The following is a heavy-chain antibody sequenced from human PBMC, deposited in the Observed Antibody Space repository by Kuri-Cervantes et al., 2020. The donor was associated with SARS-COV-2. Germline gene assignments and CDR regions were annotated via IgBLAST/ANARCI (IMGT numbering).Heavy chain of an antibody. CDR2: ISGSGGST. CDR1: GFTFSSYA. CDR3: AAAVGFFDY. J-gene: IGHJ4*02. Sequence: GESLKISCAASGFTFSSYAMSWVRQAPGKGLEWVSAISGSGGSTYYADSVRGRFTISRDNSKNTLYLQMNSLRAEDTAVYYCAAAVGFFDYWGQGTLVTVSS. V-gene: IGHV3-23*01. D-gene: IGHD6-13*01.